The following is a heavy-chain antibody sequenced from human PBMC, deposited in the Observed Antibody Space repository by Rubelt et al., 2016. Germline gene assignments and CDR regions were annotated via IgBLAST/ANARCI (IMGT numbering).Heavy chain of an antibody. CDR3: ARDSLLLWFGELFFYAFDI. V-gene: IGHV4-39*07. J-gene: IGHJ3*02. CDR1: GGSISSSSYY. CDR2: IYYRGRT. D-gene: IGHD3-10*01. Sequence: QLQLQESGTGLVKPSETLSLTCTVSGGSISSSSYYWGWIRQPPGKGLEWIGSIYYRGRTYYNPSLESRVTISLGTSKDSFFLKIGSVTAAVMGVYDCARDSLLLWFGELFFYAFDIWGQGTMVTVSS.